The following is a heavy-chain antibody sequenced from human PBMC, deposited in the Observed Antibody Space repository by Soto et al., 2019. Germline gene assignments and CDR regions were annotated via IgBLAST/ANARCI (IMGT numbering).Heavy chain of an antibody. CDR1: GFTFSSYS. Sequence: GSLRLSCAASGFTFSSYSMNWVRQAPGKGLEWVSSISSSSSYIYYADSVKGRFTISRDNAKNSLYLQMNSLRAEDTAVYYCARMGVRYFDWLSPSTNYYYYGMDVWGQGTTVTVSS. J-gene: IGHJ6*02. V-gene: IGHV3-21*01. CDR2: ISSSSSYI. CDR3: ARMGVRYFDWLSPSTNYYYYGMDV. D-gene: IGHD3-9*01.